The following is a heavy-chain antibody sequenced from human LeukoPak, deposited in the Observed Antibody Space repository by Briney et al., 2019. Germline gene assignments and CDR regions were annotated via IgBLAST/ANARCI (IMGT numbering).Heavy chain of an antibody. CDR1: GGSMSSGGYY. V-gene: IGHV4-31*03. J-gene: IGHJ4*02. CDR2: IYYSGST. CDR3: ARAHWGLRHPKFDC. Sequence: SETLSLTCTVSGGSMSSGGYYWSWIRQHPGKGLEWIGYIYYSGSTYYNPSLKSRVTISVDTSKNQSSLKLSSVTAADTAVYYCARAHWGLRHPKFDCWGQGTLVTVSS. D-gene: IGHD5-12*01.